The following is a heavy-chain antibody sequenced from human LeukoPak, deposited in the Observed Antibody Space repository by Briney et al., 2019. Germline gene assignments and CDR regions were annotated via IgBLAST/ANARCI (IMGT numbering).Heavy chain of an antibody. CDR3: VKDRGYSTSWGAFDI. V-gene: IGHV3-9*03. D-gene: IGHD6-13*01. CDR2: IGWNSGSI. Sequence: PGGSLRLSCAASGFTFGDYAMHWVRQAPGKGLEWVSGIGWNSGSIGYADSVKGRFTISRDNAKNSLYLQVNSLRAEDMAFYYCVKDRGYSTSWGAFDIWGQGTIVTVSS. CDR1: GFTFGDYA. J-gene: IGHJ3*02.